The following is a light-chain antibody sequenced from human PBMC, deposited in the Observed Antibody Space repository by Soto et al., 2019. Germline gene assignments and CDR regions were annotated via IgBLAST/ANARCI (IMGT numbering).Light chain of an antibody. CDR3: QQYGSSPQT. V-gene: IGKV3-20*01. J-gene: IGKJ1*01. CDR1: QSVSSSY. CDR2: GAS. Sequence: ENALTQSPGTLSLSPGERATLSCRASQSVSSSYLAWYQQKPGQAPRLLIYGASSRATGIPDRFSGSGSGTDFTLTISRLEPEDFAVYYCQQYGSSPQTFGQGTKVEIK.